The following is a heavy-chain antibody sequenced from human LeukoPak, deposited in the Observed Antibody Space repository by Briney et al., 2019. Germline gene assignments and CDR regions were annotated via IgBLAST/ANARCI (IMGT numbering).Heavy chain of an antibody. Sequence: SETLSLTCTVSGYSISSDFWGWIRQPPGKGLEWIGTIYHRGSTYYNPSLKSRVTISVDTSKNQFSLKLSSVTAADTAVYYRARESYYGSGSFDPWGQGTLVTVSS. V-gene: IGHV4-38-2*02. D-gene: IGHD3-10*01. J-gene: IGHJ5*02. CDR1: GYSISSDF. CDR3: ARESYYGSGSFDP. CDR2: IYHRGST.